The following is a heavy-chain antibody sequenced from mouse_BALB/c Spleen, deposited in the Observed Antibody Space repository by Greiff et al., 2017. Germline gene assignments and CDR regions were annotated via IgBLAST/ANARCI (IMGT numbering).Heavy chain of an antibody. CDR3: ARSGGDGFAY. Sequence: VQGVESGAELVRPGTSVKVSCKASGYAFTNYLIEWVKQRPGQGLEWIGVINPGSGGTNYNEKFKGKATLTADKSSSTAYMQLSSLTSDDSAVYFCARSGGDGFAYWGQGTLVTVSA. J-gene: IGHJ3*01. CDR2: INPGSGGT. CDR1: GYAFTNYL. V-gene: IGHV1-54*03. D-gene: IGHD3-1*01.